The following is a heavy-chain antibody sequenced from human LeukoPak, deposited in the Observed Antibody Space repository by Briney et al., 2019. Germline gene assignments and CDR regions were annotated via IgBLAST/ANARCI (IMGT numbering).Heavy chain of an antibody. CDR3: ARGYSSGWSLS. Sequence: GASVKVSCKASGYSFNTYDITWVRQATGQGLEWMGWMNPSTGDTGYAQKFQGRVTITRNTSVSTAYMELSSLRSEDTAVYYCARGYSSGWSLSWGQGTLVTVSS. CDR1: GYSFNTYD. V-gene: IGHV1-8*03. D-gene: IGHD6-19*01. CDR2: MNPSTGDT. J-gene: IGHJ4*02.